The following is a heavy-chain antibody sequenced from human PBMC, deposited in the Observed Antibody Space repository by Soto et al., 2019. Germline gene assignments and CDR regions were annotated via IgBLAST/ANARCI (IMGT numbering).Heavy chain of an antibody. J-gene: IGHJ5*02. CDR2: IYYSGST. CDR3: STNNGYGEYCWFDP. D-gene: IGHD5-12*01. CDR1: GGSISSGDYY. Sequence: QVQLQESGPGLVKPSQTLSLTCTVSGGSISSGDYYWSWIRQPPGKGLEWIGYIYYSGSTYYNPSPKSRVTISVDTSKNQFSLKLSSVTAADTAVYYCSTNNGYGEYCWFDPWGQGTLVTVSS. V-gene: IGHV4-30-4*01.